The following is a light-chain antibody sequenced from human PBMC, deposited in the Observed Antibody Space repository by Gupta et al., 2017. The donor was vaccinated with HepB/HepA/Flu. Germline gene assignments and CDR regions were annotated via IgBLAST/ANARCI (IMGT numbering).Light chain of an antibody. J-gene: IGLJ3*02. CDR2: RDV. Sequence: QSVLTQPPSVSAAPGQKVTISCSGSNTDVGSHYVSWYQVVPGAAPKLLIIRDVERPTGIPNRFSGSKSGTAATLAISELQKVDEADYYCGTRDITRRGVFGGGTRLTVL. V-gene: IGLV1-51*02. CDR1: NTDVGSHY. CDR3: GTRDITRRGV.